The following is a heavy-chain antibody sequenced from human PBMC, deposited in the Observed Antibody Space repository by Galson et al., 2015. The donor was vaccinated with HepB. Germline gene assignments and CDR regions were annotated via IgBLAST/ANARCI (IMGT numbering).Heavy chain of an antibody. CDR1: GYTFTSYG. Sequence: SVKVSCKASGYTFTSYGISWVQQAPGQGLEWMGWISAYNGNTNYAQKLQGRVTMITDTSTSTAYMELRSLRSDDTAVYYCARVHPDLCGGDCYSRPHFDYWGQGTLVTVSS. J-gene: IGHJ4*02. CDR2: ISAYNGNT. CDR3: ARVHPDLCGGDCYSRPHFDY. D-gene: IGHD2-21*02. V-gene: IGHV1-18*01.